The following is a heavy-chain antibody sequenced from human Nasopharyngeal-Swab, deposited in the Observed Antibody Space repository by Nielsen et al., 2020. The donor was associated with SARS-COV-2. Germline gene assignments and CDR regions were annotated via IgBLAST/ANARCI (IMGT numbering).Heavy chain of an antibody. CDR2: ISGSGGST. CDR3: VLMEVGAARPY. Sequence: GESLKISCAASGFTFSSYAMSWVRQALGKGLEWVSAISGSGGSTYYADSVKGRFTISRDNSKNTLYLQMSSLRAEDTAVYYCVLMEVGAARPYWGQGTLVTVSS. J-gene: IGHJ4*02. CDR1: GFTFSSYA. V-gene: IGHV3-23*01. D-gene: IGHD6-6*01.